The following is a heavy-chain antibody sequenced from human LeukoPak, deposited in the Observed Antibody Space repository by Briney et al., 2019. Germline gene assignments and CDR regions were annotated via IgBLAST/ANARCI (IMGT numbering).Heavy chain of an antibody. CDR2: INHSGST. CDR1: GGSFSAYY. D-gene: IGHD5-18*01. Sequence: SETLSLTCAVSGGSFSAYYWSWIRQPPGRGLEWIGEINHSGSTNYNPSLKSRVTISVDTSKNQFSLKLSSVTAADTAVYYCARVAYSYELAYWGQGTLVTVSS. V-gene: IGHV4-34*01. CDR3: ARVAYSYELAY. J-gene: IGHJ4*02.